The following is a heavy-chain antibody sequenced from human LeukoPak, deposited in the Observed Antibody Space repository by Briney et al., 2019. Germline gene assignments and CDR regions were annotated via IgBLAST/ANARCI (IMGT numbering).Heavy chain of an antibody. CDR1: GFIFSDYY. V-gene: IGHV3-11*06. Sequence: GGSLRLSCAASGFIFSDYYMTWIRQAPGKGPEWLSYISGSGSDTNYADSVKGRFTTSRDNAKNSLYLQMNSLRAEDTAVYYCARVGSIAAAGTPHYWGQGTLVTVSS. CDR3: ARVGSIAAAGTPHY. CDR2: ISGSGSDT. D-gene: IGHD6-13*01. J-gene: IGHJ4*02.